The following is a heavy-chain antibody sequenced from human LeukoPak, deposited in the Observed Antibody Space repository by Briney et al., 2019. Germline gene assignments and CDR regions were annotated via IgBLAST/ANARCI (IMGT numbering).Heavy chain of an antibody. CDR1: GGTFSSYA. V-gene: IGHV1-18*01. Sequence: GASVKVSCKASGGTFSSYAISWGRQAPGQGLGWMGWISAYNGNTNYAQKLQGRVTMTTDTSTSTAYMELRSLRSDDTAVYYCARGVFGWELPGLWGQGTLVTVSS. CDR3: ARGVFGWELPGL. J-gene: IGHJ4*02. CDR2: ISAYNGNT. D-gene: IGHD1-26*01.